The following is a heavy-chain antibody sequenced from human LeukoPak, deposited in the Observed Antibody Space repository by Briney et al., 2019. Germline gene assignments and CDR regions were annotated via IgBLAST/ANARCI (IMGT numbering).Heavy chain of an antibody. CDR2: IYYSGST. D-gene: IGHD2-2*01. V-gene: IGHV4-59*01. Sequence: SETLSLTCTVSGGSISSYYWSWIRQPPGKGLEWIGYIYYSGSTNYNPSLKSRVTISVDTSKNQFSLKLSSVTAADTAVYYCARDYQSYFELWGHGTLVTVSS. CDR3: ARDYQSYFEL. CDR1: GGSISSYY. J-gene: IGHJ2*01.